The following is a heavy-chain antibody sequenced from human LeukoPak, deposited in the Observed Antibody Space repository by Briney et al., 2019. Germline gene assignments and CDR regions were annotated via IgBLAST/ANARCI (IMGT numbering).Heavy chain of an antibody. J-gene: IGHJ6*04. V-gene: IGHV3-48*03. CDR1: GFTFSSYE. D-gene: IGHD3-9*01. Sequence: GGSLRLSCAASGFTFSSYEMNWVRQAPGKGLERVSYISSSGSTIYYADSVKGRFTISRDNAKNSLYLQMNSLRAEDTAVYYCAREYNFDWSPDGMDVWGKGTTVTVPS. CDR3: AREYNFDWSPDGMDV. CDR2: ISSSGSTI.